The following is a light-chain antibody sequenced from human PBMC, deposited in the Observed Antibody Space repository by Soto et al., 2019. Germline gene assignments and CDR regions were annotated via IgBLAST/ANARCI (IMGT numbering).Light chain of an antibody. CDR2: GAS. CDR3: QQYDSSPLT. V-gene: IGKV3-20*01. CDR1: QSVSSSY. J-gene: IGKJ4*01. Sequence: ESVLTQSPGTLSLSPGERATLSCRASQSVSSSYLAWYQQKPGQAPRLLIYGASSRATGIPDRFSGSGSGKDFTLTICRLEPEDFAVYYCQQYDSSPLTFGGGTKVEIK.